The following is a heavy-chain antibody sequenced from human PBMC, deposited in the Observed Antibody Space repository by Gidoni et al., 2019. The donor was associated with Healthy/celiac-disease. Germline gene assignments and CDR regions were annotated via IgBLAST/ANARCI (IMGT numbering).Heavy chain of an antibody. V-gene: IGHV1-69*01. D-gene: IGHD2-15*01. CDR1: GGTFSSYA. CDR3: ARDDGYCSGGSCWTFDY. J-gene: IGHJ4*02. Sequence: QVQLVQSGAEVKKPGSSVKVSCKASGGTFSSYAISWVRQAPGQGLEWMGGIIPIFGTANYAQKFQGRVTITADESTSTAYMELSSLRSEDTAVYYCARDDGYCSGGSCWTFDYWGQGTLVTVSS. CDR2: IIPIFGTA.